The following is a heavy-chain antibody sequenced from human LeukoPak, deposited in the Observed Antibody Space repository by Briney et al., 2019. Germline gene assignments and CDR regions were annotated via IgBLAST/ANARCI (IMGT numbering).Heavy chain of an antibody. CDR2: IYYSGST. CDR1: GGSISSYY. CDR3: ARMGPLWFGELLSHDAFDI. D-gene: IGHD3-10*01. Sequence: SETLSLTCTVSGGSISSYYWSWIRQPPGKGLEWIGYIYYSGSTNYNPSLKSRVTISVDTSKNQFSLKLSSVTAADTAVYYCARMGPLWFGELLSHDAFDIWDQGTMVTVSS. J-gene: IGHJ3*02. V-gene: IGHV4-59*08.